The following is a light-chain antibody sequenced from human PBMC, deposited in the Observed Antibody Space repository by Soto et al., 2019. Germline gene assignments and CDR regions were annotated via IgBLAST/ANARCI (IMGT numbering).Light chain of an antibody. V-gene: IGKV1-39*01. CDR1: QTISNY. Sequence: DIQMTQSPSSLSASIGDRVTITCRASQTISNYLNWYQQKLGKAPKFLISTTSSLQSGVQARFSGSGSGTDFILTINSLQPEDAATYYCQQSYSTPMTFGGGTKVEI. J-gene: IGKJ4*01. CDR3: QQSYSTPMT. CDR2: TTS.